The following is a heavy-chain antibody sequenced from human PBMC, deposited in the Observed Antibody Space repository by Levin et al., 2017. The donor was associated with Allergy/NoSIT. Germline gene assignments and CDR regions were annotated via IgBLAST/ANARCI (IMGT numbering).Heavy chain of an antibody. CDR2: IRSTSNYI. CDR3: ASRIASPGGLDV. CDR1: GITSNNYT. Sequence: PGGSLRLSCVVSGITSNNYTLTWVRQAPGKGLEWVSSIRSTSNYIHYADSVKGRFTISRDNAKKSLYLQMNSLRVEDTAMYYCASRIASPGGLDVWGQGTTVTVSS. V-gene: IGHV3-21*01. J-gene: IGHJ6*02. D-gene: IGHD1-1*01.